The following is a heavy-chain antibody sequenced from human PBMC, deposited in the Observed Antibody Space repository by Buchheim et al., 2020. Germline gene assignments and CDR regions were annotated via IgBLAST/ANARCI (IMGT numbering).Heavy chain of an antibody. Sequence: EVQLVESEGGLVQPGGSLRLSCVASGFTFSNYWMNWVRQAPGKGLEWVSNIHGDGRSKTYADSVKGRFTISRDNAKNTLYLQMNRLRSGDTAVYYLARGGSGTAFDYWGRET. CDR1: GFTFSNYW. V-gene: IGHV3-74*01. CDR3: ARGGSGTAFDY. D-gene: IGHD3-10*01. CDR2: IHGDGRSK. J-gene: IGHJ4*02.